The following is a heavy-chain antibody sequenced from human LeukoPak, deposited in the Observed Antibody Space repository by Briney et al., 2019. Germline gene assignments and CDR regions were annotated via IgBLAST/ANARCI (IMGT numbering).Heavy chain of an antibody. CDR1: GLTFSNAW. D-gene: IGHD1-7*01. Sequence: GGSLRLSCAASGLTFSNAWMNWVRQTPGMGLEWVGRVKSKTDGGTTDYAAPVKGRFTISRDDSKSTLYLQMNSLKIEDTAVYYCTTDEDWNYARKDVWGQGATVIVSS. V-gene: IGHV3-15*07. CDR3: TTDEDWNYARKDV. J-gene: IGHJ6*02. CDR2: VKSKTDGGTT.